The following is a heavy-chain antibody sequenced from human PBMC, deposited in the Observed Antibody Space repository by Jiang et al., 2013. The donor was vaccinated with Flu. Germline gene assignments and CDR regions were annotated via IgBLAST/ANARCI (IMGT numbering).Heavy chain of an antibody. CDR3: AREFGKGAFYYYGMDV. CDR1: GYTFTGYY. CDR2: INPNSGGT. J-gene: IGHJ6*02. Sequence: GAEVKKPGASVKVSCKASGYTFTGYYMHWVRQAPGQGLEWMGWINPNSGGTNYAQKFQGWVTMTRDTSISTAYMELGRLRSDDTAVYYCAREFGKGAFYYYGMDVWGQGTTVTVSS. V-gene: IGHV1-2*04. D-gene: IGHD3-10*01.